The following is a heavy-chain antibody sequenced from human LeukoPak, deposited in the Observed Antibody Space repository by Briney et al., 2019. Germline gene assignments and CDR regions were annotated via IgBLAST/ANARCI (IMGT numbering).Heavy chain of an antibody. CDR3: AKAERLRYFDWLSHDTYYYYYMDV. CDR1: GYTLSIYG. J-gene: IGHJ6*03. V-gene: IGHV3-30*02. D-gene: IGHD3-9*01. Sequence: PGGSLRLSCAASGYTLSIYGMHWARDAPGKGLGCGAYLRYVGSIKHSADSVKGRFTISRDNSKNTLYLQMNRLRAEDTAVYYCAKAERLRYFDWLSHDTYYYYYMDVWGKGTTVTISS. CDR2: LRYVGSIK.